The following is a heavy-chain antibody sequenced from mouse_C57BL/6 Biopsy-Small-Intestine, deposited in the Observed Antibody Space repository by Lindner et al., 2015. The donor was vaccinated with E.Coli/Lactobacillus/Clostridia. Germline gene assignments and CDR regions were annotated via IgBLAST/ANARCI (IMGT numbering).Heavy chain of an antibody. CDR3: ARIYYGNYRYAMDY. D-gene: IGHD2-1*01. Sequence: VQLQESGAELARPGASVKLSCKASGYTFTSYGISWVKQRTGQGFEWIGEIYPRSGNTYYNEKFKGKATLTADKSSSTAYMELRSLTSEDSAVYFCARIYYGNYRYAMDYWGQGTSVTVSS. V-gene: IGHV1-81*01. CDR2: IYPRSGNT. J-gene: IGHJ4*01. CDR1: GYTFTSYG.